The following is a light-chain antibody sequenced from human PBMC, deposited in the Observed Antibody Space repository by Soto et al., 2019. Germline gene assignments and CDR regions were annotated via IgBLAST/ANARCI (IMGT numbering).Light chain of an antibody. Sequence: EIVLTQSPATMSLSPGERATLSCGASESVSYSYVAWYQLKGGLAPRLLIHDASTRATGVPARFSGSGSGTDFTLTITTLEPEDFAVYFCQQRANWPPVTFXQGTKVDIK. V-gene: IGKV3-11*01. J-gene: IGKJ1*01. CDR1: ESVSYSY. CDR3: QQRANWPPVT. CDR2: DAS.